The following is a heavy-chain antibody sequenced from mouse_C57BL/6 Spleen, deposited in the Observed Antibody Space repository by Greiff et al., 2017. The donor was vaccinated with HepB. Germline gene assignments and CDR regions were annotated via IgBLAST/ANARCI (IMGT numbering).Heavy chain of an antibody. CDR1: GYTFTSYW. CDR2: INPSNGGT. D-gene: IGHD2-3*01. V-gene: IGHV1-53*01. Sequence: QVQLQQSGTELVKPGASVKLSCKASGYTFTSYWMHWVKQRPGQGLEWIGNINPSNGGTNYNEKFKSKATLTVDKSSSTAYMQLSSLTSEDSAVYYCARATYEGYYVWAMGYSGVGTSLTASS. J-gene: IGHJ4*01. CDR3: ARATYEGYYVWAMGY.